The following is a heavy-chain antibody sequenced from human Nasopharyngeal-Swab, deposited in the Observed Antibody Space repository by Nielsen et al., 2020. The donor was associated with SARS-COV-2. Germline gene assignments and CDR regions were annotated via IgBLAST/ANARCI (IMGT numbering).Heavy chain of an antibody. D-gene: IGHD3-9*01. CDR3: ARSHTYRNWDILTGYYTSGDDY. Sequence: GESLKISCAASGFTVSSNYMSWVRQAPGKGLEWVSVIYRGGSTYYADSVKGRFTISRDNSKNTLYLQMNSLRAEDTAVYYCARSHTYRNWDILTGYYTSGDDYWGQGTRVTVSS. CDR1: GFTVSSNY. CDR2: IYRGGST. J-gene: IGHJ4*02. V-gene: IGHV3-53*01.